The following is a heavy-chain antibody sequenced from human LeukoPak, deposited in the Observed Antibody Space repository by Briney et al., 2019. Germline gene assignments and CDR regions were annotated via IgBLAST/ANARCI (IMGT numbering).Heavy chain of an antibody. Sequence: ASVKVSCKASGNTFRSHGFTWVRQAPGQGLEWMGWISGYNGSTNYAQKLQGRVTMTTDTSTSTAYMELRSLRSDDTAVYYCARCTGGGSCYGVRYWGQGTLVTVSS. V-gene: IGHV1-18*01. CDR1: GNTFRSHG. CDR3: ARCTGGGSCYGVRY. CDR2: ISGYNGST. D-gene: IGHD2-15*01. J-gene: IGHJ4*02.